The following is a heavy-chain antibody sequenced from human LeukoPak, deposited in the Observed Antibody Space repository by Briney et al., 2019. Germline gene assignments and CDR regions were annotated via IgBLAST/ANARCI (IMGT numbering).Heavy chain of an antibody. CDR3: ARAIGALYSSTWYIA. CDR1: GFTFDDYG. Sequence: GGSLRLSCAASGFTFDDYGMSWVRQAPGKGLEWVSGINWNGGSTGYADSVKGRFTISRDNAKNSLYLQMNSLRAEDTALYYCARAIGALYSSTWYIAWGKGTTVTVSS. J-gene: IGHJ6*04. V-gene: IGHV3-20*04. D-gene: IGHD6-13*01. CDR2: INWNGGST.